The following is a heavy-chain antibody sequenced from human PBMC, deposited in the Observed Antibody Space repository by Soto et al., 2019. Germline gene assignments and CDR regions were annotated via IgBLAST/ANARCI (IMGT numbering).Heavy chain of an antibody. Sequence: QMQLVQSGPEVKKPGTSVKVSCKASGFTFTSSAMQWVRQARGQRLEWIGWIVVGSGNTNYAQKFQERVTITRDMSTSTAYMELSSLRSEDTAVYCCAAGDYVWGSYRYSLFDYWGQGTLVTVSS. V-gene: IGHV1-58*02. CDR2: IVVGSGNT. D-gene: IGHD3-16*02. CDR3: AAGDYVWGSYRYSLFDY. J-gene: IGHJ4*02. CDR1: GFTFTSSA.